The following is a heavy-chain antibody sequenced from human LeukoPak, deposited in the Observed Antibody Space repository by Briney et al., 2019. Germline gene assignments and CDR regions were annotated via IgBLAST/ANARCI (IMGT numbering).Heavy chain of an antibody. CDR2: ISSSGSTI. V-gene: IGHV3-48*03. D-gene: IGHD3-22*01. J-gene: IGHJ4*02. Sequence: GGSLRLSCAASGFTFSSYEMNWVRQAPGKGLEWVSYISSSGSTIYYADSVKGRFTISRDNAKNSLYLQMNSLRAEDTAVYYCARATYDSSGYYYFDYWGQGTLVTVSS. CDR3: ARATYDSSGYYYFDY. CDR1: GFTFSSYE.